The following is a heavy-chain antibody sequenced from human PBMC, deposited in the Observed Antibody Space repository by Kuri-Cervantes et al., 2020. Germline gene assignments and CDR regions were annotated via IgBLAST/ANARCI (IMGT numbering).Heavy chain of an antibody. CDR1: GFSLSTSGMR. CDR2: IDWDDDK. V-gene: IGHV2-70D*14. D-gene: IGHD3-10*01. Sequence: FGPTLVKPTQTLTLTCTVSGFSLSTSGMRVSWIRQPPGKALEWLARIDWDDDKFYSTSLKTRLTISKDTSKNQVVLTMTNMDPVDTATYYCARDYYGSGNLRFDPWGQGTLVTVSS. CDR3: ARDYYGSGNLRFDP. J-gene: IGHJ5*02.